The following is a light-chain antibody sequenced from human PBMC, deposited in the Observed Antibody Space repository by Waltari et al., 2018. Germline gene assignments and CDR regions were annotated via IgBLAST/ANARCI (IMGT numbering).Light chain of an antibody. Sequence: QSAPTHPASVSGSPGQSITITCPGTNSDVWRYNLVSWYQQHPDKAPKLIIYDVTERPSGVSDRLSGSKSGNTASLTISGLQAEDEADYYCCSYAGSFTWVFGGGTKLTVL. CDR3: CSYAGSFTWV. CDR1: NSDVWRYNL. V-gene: IGLV2-23*02. CDR2: DVT. J-gene: IGLJ3*02.